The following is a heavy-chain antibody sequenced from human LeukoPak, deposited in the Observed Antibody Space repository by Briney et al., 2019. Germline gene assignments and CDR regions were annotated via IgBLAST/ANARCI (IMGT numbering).Heavy chain of an antibody. CDR3: ASRAKLRPHFDF. CDR1: GGSMSSSSYY. J-gene: IGHJ4*02. V-gene: IGHV4-39*01. D-gene: IGHD6-6*01. CDR2: IYYSGNT. Sequence: SETLSLTCSVSGGSMSSSSYYWGWIRRPPGEGLESIGNIYYSGNTYYNPSLENRVTMSVDTSKNQFSLNLSSVTATDTAVYYCASRAKLRPHFDFWGQGILVTVSS.